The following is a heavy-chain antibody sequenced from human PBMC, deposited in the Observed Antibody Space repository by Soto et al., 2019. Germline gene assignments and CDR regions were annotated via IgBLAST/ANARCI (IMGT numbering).Heavy chain of an antibody. D-gene: IGHD1-1*01. Sequence: GGSLRLSCAASGFTFSSYAMSWVRQAPGKGLEWVSAISGSGGSTYYADSVKGRFTISRDNSKNTLYLQMNSLRTEDTAMYYCAKEGPITNWYFDSWGQETLLTVSS. J-gene: IGHJ4*02. CDR1: GFTFSSYA. CDR3: AKEGPITNWYFDS. CDR2: ISGSGGST. V-gene: IGHV3-23*01.